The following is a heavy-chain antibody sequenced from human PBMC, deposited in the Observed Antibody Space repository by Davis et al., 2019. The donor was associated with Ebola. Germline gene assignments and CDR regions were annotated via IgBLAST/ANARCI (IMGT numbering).Heavy chain of an antibody. CDR3: TIEGITGGFDY. D-gene: IGHD1-14*01. Sequence: ASVKVSCKVSEYTLAELAIHWVRQTPGKGLEWMGSFDPDDGEAIYAQKFQDRVTMTEDTSTDTAYMELSRLRFEDTALYYCTIEGITGGFDYWGQGTLVTVSS. J-gene: IGHJ4*02. CDR1: EYTLAELA. V-gene: IGHV1-24*01. CDR2: FDPDDGEA.